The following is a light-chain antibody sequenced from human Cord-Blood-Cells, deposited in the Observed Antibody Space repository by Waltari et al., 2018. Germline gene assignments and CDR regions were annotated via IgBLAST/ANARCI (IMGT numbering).Light chain of an antibody. Sequence: QSALTQPASLSGSPGQSITLPCPGTTSDDGGYNYVSWYQQHPGKAPKLMIYEVSNRPSGVSNRFSGSKSGNTASLTISGLQAEDEADYYCSSYTSSSTYVFGTGTKVTVL. CDR3: SSYTSSSTYV. CDR2: EVS. J-gene: IGLJ1*01. V-gene: IGLV2-14*01. CDR1: TSDDGGYNY.